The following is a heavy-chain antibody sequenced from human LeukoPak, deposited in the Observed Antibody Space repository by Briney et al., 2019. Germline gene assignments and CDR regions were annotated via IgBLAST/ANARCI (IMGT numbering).Heavy chain of an antibody. CDR3: ERLDIAVVPATSFDF. CDR2: IYYTGIT. Sequence: SETLSLTCTVSGGSIRSSGYYWGWIRQPPGKGLEWIGSIYYTGITYYNPSLKSRVTISVDTSKNQFSLKLSSVTAADTAVYYCERLDIAVVPATSFDFWGQGTLVTVSS. D-gene: IGHD2-2*03. V-gene: IGHV4-39*01. CDR1: GGSIRSSGYY. J-gene: IGHJ4*02.